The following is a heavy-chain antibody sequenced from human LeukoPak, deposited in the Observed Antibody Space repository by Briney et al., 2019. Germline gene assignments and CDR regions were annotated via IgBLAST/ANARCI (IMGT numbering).Heavy chain of an antibody. CDR3: ARDRGYYDILTGYYYYYGMDV. CDR1: GYTFTSYG. CDR2: ISAYNGNT. V-gene: IGHV1-18*01. D-gene: IGHD3-9*01. J-gene: IGHJ6*02. Sequence: ASVKVSCKASGYTFTSYGISWVRQAPGQGLEWMGWISAYNGNTNYAQKLQGRVTMTTDTSTSTAYMELRSLRSDDTAVYYCARDRGYYDILTGYYYYYGMDVWGQGTTATVSS.